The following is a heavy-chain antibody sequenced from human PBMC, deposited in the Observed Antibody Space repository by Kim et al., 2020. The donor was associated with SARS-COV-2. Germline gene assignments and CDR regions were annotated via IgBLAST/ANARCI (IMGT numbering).Heavy chain of an antibody. CDR3: AKDREVTALLGY. CDR1: GFTFSSYG. D-gene: IGHD2-21*02. J-gene: IGHJ4*02. Sequence: GGSLRLSCAASGFTFSSYGMHWVRQAPGKGLEWVAVISYDGSNKYYADSVKGRFTISRDNSKNTLYLQMNSLRAEDTAVYYCAKDREVTALLGYWGQGTL. CDR2: ISYDGSNK. V-gene: IGHV3-30*18.